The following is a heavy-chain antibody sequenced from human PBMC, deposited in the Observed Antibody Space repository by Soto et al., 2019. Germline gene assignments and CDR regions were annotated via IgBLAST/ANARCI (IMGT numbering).Heavy chain of an antibody. Sequence: GGSLRLSCAAPGFTFSSYGMHWVRQAPGKGLEWVAVIWYDGNNKYYADSVKGRFTISRDNSKNTLYVQMTSLRAEDTAIYYCARGLHSLFDYWGQGTLVTVSS. CDR3: ARGLHSLFDY. CDR1: GFTFSSYG. V-gene: IGHV3-33*01. J-gene: IGHJ4*02. CDR2: IWYDGNNK. D-gene: IGHD2-21*01.